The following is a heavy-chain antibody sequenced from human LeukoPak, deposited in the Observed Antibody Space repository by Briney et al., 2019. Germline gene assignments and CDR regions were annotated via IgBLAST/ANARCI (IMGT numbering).Heavy chain of an antibody. CDR1: GFTFSSYA. Sequence: PGGSLRLSCAASGFTFSSYAMSWVRQAPGRGLEWGSAISGSGGSTFYADSVKGRFTISRENSKNTLYLQMNSLIAEDTAVYYCAKDMLVVVVAATGYFDYWGQGTLVTVSS. CDR3: AKDMLVVVVAATGYFDY. V-gene: IGHV3-23*01. J-gene: IGHJ4*02. D-gene: IGHD2-15*01. CDR2: ISGSGGST.